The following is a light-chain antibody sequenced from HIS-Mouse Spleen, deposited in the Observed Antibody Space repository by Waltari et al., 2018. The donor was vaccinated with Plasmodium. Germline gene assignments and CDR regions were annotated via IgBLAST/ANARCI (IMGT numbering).Light chain of an antibody. CDR2: AAS. V-gene: IGKV3-11*01. J-gene: IGKJ4*01. CDR1: QSVSSY. Sequence: EMVLPQSPATLSLSPGERATLSCRASQSVSSYLAWYQQKPGQAPRLLIYAASNRATGIPARFSGSGSGTDFTLTISSLEPEDFAVYYCQQRSNWLTFGGGTKVEIK. CDR3: QQRSNWLT.